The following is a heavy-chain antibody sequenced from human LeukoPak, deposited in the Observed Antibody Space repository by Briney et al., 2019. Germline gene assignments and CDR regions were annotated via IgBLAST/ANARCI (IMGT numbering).Heavy chain of an antibody. D-gene: IGHD2-2*01. CDR3: AKDRNVYCSSTSCSSEFDY. J-gene: IGHJ4*01. CDR2: ISGSGGST. CDR1: GFTFSSYA. V-gene: IGHV3-23*01. Sequence: GGSLRLSCAASGFTFSSYAMSWVRLAPGKGLEWVSAISGSGGSTYYADSVKGRFTISRDNSKNTLYLQMNSLRAEDTAVYYCAKDRNVYCSSTSCSSEFDYWGHGTLVTVSS.